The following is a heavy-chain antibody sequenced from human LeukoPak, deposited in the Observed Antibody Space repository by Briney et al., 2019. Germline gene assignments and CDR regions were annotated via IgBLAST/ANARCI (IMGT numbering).Heavy chain of an antibody. D-gene: IGHD6-6*01. V-gene: IGHV1-46*01. CDR1: GYTFTNYY. CDR3: ARAYSSSPGGNWFDP. J-gene: IGHJ5*02. Sequence: ASVKVSCKASGYTFTNYYIHWVRQAPGQGLEWMGVIKPGGDSTSSARIFQGRVYMTSDTSTSTVYMELSRLRSDDTAVYYCARAYSSSPGGNWFDPWGQGTLVTVSS. CDR2: IKPGGDST.